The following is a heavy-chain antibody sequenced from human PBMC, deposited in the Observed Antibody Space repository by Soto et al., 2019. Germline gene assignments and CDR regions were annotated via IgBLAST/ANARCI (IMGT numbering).Heavy chain of an antibody. J-gene: IGHJ6*03. D-gene: IGHD6-6*01. CDR1: GGSFSGYY. CDR2: INQSGST. Sequence: QVQLQQWGAGLLKPSETLSLTGAVYGGSFSGYYWGWIRQPPGKGLEWIGEINQSGSTNYNPSLKSRVTISVDTAKNQFSLKLSSVTAADTAVYYCASLTTYSSWNYYYYYMDVWGKGTTVTVSS. CDR3: ASLTTYSSWNYYYYYMDV. V-gene: IGHV4-34*01.